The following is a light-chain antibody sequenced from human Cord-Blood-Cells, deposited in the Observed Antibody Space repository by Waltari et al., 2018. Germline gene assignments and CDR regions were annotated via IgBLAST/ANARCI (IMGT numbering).Light chain of an antibody. Sequence: QSALTQPAYVSGSPGQSITISCTGTSSDVGGYHYVSWYQQHPGKAPKLMIYDVSKRPSGVSNRFSGCKSGNTASLTISGLQAEDEADYYCSSYTSSSTLYVFGTGTKVTVL. V-gene: IGLV2-14*01. J-gene: IGLJ1*01. CDR3: SSYTSSSTLYV. CDR1: SSDVGGYHY. CDR2: DVS.